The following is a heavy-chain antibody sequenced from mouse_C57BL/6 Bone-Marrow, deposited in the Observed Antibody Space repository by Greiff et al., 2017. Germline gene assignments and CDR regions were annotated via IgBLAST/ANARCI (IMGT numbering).Heavy chain of an antibody. V-gene: IGHV5-4*01. D-gene: IGHD1-1*01. J-gene: IGHJ4*01. CDR2: ISDGGSYT. CDR3: ARERDYYGRPDYYAMDD. CDR1: GFTFSSYA. Sequence: EVHLVESGGGLVKPGGSLTLSCAASGFTFSSYAMSWVRQTPEKRLEWVATISDGGSYTYYPDNVKGRFTISRDNAKNNLYLQMSHLKSEDTAMYYCARERDYYGRPDYYAMDDWGQGTSVTVSS.